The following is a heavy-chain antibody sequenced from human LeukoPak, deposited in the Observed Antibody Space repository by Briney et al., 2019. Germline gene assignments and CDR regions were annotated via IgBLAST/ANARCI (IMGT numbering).Heavy chain of an antibody. V-gene: IGHV4-39*01. D-gene: IGHD4-17*01. Sequence: PSETLSLTCTVSGGSISSSSYYWGWIRQPPGKGLEWIGSIYYSGSTYYNPSLKSRVTISVDTSKNQFSLKLSSVTAADTAVYYCASAHYGDYVSDYWGQGTLVTVSS. CDR1: GGSISSSSYY. J-gene: IGHJ4*02. CDR3: ASAHYGDYVSDY. CDR2: IYYSGST.